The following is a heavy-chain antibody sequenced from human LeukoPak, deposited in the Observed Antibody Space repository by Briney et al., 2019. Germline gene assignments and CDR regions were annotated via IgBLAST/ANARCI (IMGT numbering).Heavy chain of an antibody. V-gene: IGHV3-30*02. CDR3: AKDRSWGMNSAEY. D-gene: IGHD7-27*01. CDR2: IRYDGSRT. CDR1: GFTFSSYG. Sequence: GGSLRLSCAGSGFTFSSYGMHWVRQAPGKGLEWVAFIRYDGSRTYYTDSVKGRFTISRDNSNNTLYLQMNSLRPEDTAVYFCAKDRSWGMNSAEYWGQGTLVTVSS. J-gene: IGHJ4*02.